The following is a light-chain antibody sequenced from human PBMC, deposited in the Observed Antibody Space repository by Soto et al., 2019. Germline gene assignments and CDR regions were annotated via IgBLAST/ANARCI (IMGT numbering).Light chain of an antibody. CDR3: LLVYRDVVV. CDR2: DTN. CDR1: TGAVTSGHY. J-gene: IGLJ2*01. Sequence: QAVVTQEPSLTVSPGGTVTLTCGSSTGAVTSGHYPFWFQQKPGQAPRTLIYDTNNKHSWTPARFSGSLLGGKAALTLSGAQPDDEADYYCLLVYRDVVVFGGGTKVTVL. V-gene: IGLV7-46*01.